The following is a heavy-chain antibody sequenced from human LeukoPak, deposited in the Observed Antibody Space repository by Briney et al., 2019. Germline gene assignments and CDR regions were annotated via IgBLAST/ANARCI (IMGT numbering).Heavy chain of an antibody. V-gene: IGHV1-46*01. J-gene: IGHJ5*02. CDR3: ARAEGYIVVVPAAIEGYNWFDP. CDR2: SNPSGGST. CDR1: GYTFTSYY. D-gene: IGHD2-2*02. Sequence: ASVKVSCKASGYTFTSYYRHWVRQAPGQGLEWMGISNPSGGSTSYAQKFQGRVTMTRDTSTSTVYMELSSLRSEDTAVYYCARAEGYIVVVPAAIEGYNWFDPWGQGTLVTVSS.